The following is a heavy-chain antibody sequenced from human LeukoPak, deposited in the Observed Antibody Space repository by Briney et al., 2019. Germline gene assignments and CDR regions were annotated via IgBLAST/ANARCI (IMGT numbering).Heavy chain of an antibody. V-gene: IGHV1-69*13. CDR3: ASEKQHYYDSSGYYGPINWFDP. D-gene: IGHD3-22*01. J-gene: IGHJ5*02. CDR2: IIPIFGTA. Sequence: SVKVSCKASGGTFSSYAISWVRQAPGQGLEWMGGIIPIFGTANYAQKFQGRVTITADESTSTAYMELSSLRSEDTAVYYCASEKQHYYDSSGYYGPINWFDPWGQGTLVTVSS. CDR1: GGTFSSYA.